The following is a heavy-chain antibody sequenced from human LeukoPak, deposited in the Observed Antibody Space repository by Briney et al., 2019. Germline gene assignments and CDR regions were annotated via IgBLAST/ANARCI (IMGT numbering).Heavy chain of an antibody. V-gene: IGHV3-23*01. CDR1: GFTFSSYA. CDR3: AKGLFSSGITMVRGVIIGPDLDTTPDY. D-gene: IGHD3-10*01. CDR2: ISVSGGST. J-gene: IGHJ4*02. Sequence: PGGSLRLSCAASGFTFSSYAMSWVRQAPGKGLEWVSAISVSGGSTYYADSVKGRFTISRDNSKNTLYLQMNSLRAEDTAVYYCAKGLFSSGITMVRGVIIGPDLDTTPDYWGQGTLVTVSS.